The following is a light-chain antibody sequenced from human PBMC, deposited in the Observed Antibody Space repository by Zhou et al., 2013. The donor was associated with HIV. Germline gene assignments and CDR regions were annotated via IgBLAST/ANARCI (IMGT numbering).Light chain of an antibody. CDR1: QSLLYSDEKTN. V-gene: IGKV2-29*03. CDR3: QQYNSYST. J-gene: IGKJ2*01. Sequence: DIVMTQTPLSLSVTPGQPASISCKSSQSLLYSDEKTNLYWYVQKPGQSPQLLIYKASSLESGVPSRFSGSGSGTEFTLTISSLQPDDFATYYCQQYNSYSTFGQGTKLEIK. CDR2: KAS.